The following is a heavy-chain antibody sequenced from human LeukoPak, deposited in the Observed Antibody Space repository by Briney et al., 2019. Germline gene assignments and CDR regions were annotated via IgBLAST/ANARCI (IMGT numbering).Heavy chain of an antibody. CDR3: ARDRGSSGWYVAY. V-gene: IGHV1-46*01. Sequence: ASVKVSCKASGYTFTSYYMHWVRQAPGQGLEWLGIINPSGGSTSYAQKFQGRVTMTRDMSMSTVYMELSSLRSEDTAVYYCARDRGSSGWYVAYWGQGTLVTVSS. J-gene: IGHJ4*02. D-gene: IGHD6-19*01. CDR2: INPSGGST. CDR1: GYTFTSYY.